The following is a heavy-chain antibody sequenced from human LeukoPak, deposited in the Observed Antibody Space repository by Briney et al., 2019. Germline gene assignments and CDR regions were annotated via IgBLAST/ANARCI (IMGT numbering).Heavy chain of an antibody. V-gene: IGHV3-30*02. Sequence: GGSLRLSCAASGFTFSSCGMHWVRQAPGKGLEGVAYIWYDGNNKYYADSVKGRFTISKDSAKNTLYLQMNSLRAEDTAVYYCAKDPLQYGSGSYYFDYWGQGTLVTVSS. D-gene: IGHD3-10*01. CDR2: IWYDGNNK. J-gene: IGHJ4*02. CDR1: GFTFSSCG. CDR3: AKDPLQYGSGSYYFDY.